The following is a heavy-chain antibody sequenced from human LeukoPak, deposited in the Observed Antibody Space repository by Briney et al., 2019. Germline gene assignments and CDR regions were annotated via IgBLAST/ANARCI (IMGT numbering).Heavy chain of an antibody. CDR1: GGSMSDSIT. V-gene: IGHV4/OR15-8*01. J-gene: IGHJ5*02. CDR3: AKVLTAAGLDL. Sequence: SETRSLTCSVSGGSMSDSITWGWVRQPPGKGLEWLANIHDDGRTAPNPSLRSRLTISQDRSKNQFSLKVSSVTAADTAFYYCAKVLTAAGLDLWGQGILVTVSS. CDR2: IHDDGRT. D-gene: IGHD6-25*01.